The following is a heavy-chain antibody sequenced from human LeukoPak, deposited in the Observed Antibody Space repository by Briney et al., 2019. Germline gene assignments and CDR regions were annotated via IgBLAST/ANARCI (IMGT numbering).Heavy chain of an antibody. CDR1: GGSISSSNW. J-gene: IGHJ4*02. Sequence: SETLSLTCAISGGSISSSNWWTWVRQPPGKGLEWVGEIYLRGNTNYNPSLESRVTISVDESKTQLSLRLESVTAADTAVYYCARGTITTVTDSWGPGTLVTVSS. CDR3: ARGTITTVTDS. CDR2: IYLRGNT. D-gene: IGHD4-17*01. V-gene: IGHV4-4*02.